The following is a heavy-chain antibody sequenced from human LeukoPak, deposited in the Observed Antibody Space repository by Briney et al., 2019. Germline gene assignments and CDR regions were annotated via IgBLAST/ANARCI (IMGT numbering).Heavy chain of an antibody. D-gene: IGHD1-26*01. J-gene: IGHJ4*02. V-gene: IGHV4-59*01. CDR2: IYYSGST. CDR3: ARSSSGSYSGFDY. Sequence: SETLSLTCTVSGGSISSYYWSWIRHPPGKGLEWIGYIYYSGSTNYNPSLKSRVTISVDTSKNQFFLKLSSVTAADTAVYYCARSSSGSYSGFDYWGQGTLVTVSS. CDR1: GGSISSYY.